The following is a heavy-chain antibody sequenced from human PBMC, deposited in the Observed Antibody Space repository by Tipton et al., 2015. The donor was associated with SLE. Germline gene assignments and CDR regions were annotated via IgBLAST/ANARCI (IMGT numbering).Heavy chain of an antibody. CDR2: INPSGGRT. CDR3: AAVADSNHYYYCMDV. CDR1: GYTFTSYY. Sequence: PLVQSGAAVKKPGASVKVSCKASGYTFTSYYIHWVRRAPGQGLEWMGIINPSGGRTSYAQKFQGSVTMTRDTSTSTVYMNLSSLGSDDSSGDFCAAVADSNHYYYCMDVWGQGTTVTVSS. V-gene: IGHV1-46*01. J-gene: IGHJ6*02.